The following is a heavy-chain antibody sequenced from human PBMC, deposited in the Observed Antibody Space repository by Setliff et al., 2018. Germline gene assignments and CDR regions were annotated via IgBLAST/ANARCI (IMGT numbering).Heavy chain of an antibody. J-gene: IGHJ4*02. D-gene: IGHD4-17*01. Sequence: LRLSCAASGFIFNAYWMTWVRQAPGKGLEWVANINGDGSETYYVDSVKGRFTISRDNAKNSLYLQMNSLRAEDTALYYCGRVYNPKRDHGDYLGENFDYWGQGTLVTVSS. CDR3: GRVYNPKRDHGDYLGENFDY. CDR2: INGDGSET. CDR1: GFIFNAYW. V-gene: IGHV3-7*01.